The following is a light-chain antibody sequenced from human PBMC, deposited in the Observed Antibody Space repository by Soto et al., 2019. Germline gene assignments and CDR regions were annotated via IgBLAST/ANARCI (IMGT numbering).Light chain of an antibody. Sequence: QSALTQPPSASGSPGQSVTISCTGTSSDLGDYDYVSWYQQHPGKAPKLMIYEVNKRPSGVPDRFSGSKSGDTASLTVTGLQAEDEADYYCSSYAGSNNLIIGGGTKLTVL. CDR3: SSYAGSNNLI. CDR2: EVN. J-gene: IGLJ2*01. CDR1: SSDLGDYDY. V-gene: IGLV2-8*01.